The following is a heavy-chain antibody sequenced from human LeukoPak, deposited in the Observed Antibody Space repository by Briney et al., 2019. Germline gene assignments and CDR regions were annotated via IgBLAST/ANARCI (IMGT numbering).Heavy chain of an antibody. D-gene: IGHD2-15*01. J-gene: IGHJ6*02. CDR3: ARVPSLIVVGYYYYGMDV. V-gene: IGHV3-74*01. Sequence: GGSLRLSCAASGFTFSSYWMHWVRQAPGKGLVWVSRINSDGSSTSYADSVKGGFTISRDNAKNTLYLQMNSLRAEDTAVYYCARVPSLIVVGYYYYGMDVWGQGTTVTVSS. CDR1: GFTFSSYW. CDR2: INSDGSST.